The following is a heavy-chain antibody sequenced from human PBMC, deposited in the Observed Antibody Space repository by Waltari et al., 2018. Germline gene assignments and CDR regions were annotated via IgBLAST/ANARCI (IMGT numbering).Heavy chain of an antibody. CDR3: ARCEWFRESRD. CDR2: ISSSSSTI. Sequence: EVQLVESGGGLVQPGGSLRLSCAASGFPFSSYSMNWVRQVPGKGLEWVSYISSSSSTIYYEDSVKGRFTISRDNAKNSLYLQMNSLRAEDTAVYYCARCEWFRESRDWGQGTLVTVSS. D-gene: IGHD3-10*01. CDR1: GFPFSSYS. V-gene: IGHV3-48*04. J-gene: IGHJ4*02.